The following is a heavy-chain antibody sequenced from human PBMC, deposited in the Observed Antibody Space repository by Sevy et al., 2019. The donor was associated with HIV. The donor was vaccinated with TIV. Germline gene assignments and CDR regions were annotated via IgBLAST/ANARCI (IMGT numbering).Heavy chain of an antibody. V-gene: IGHV3-30-3*01. J-gene: IGHJ4*01. Sequence: GGYLRLSCAASGFAFSSHAMHWVRQAPGKGLEWVAVISYEGTETLYAASVEGRFTISSDNSKNMLSLQINSLRPEDTAVYFCARDERYSIKWYPLYWGHGTLVTVSS. D-gene: IGHD6-13*01. CDR2: ISYEGTET. CDR3: ARDERYSIKWYPLY. CDR1: GFAFSSHA.